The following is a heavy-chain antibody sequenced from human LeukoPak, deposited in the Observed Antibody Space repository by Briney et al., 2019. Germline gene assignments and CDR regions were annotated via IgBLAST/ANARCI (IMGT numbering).Heavy chain of an antibody. Sequence: GGSLRLSCAASGFTFSSYSMNWVRQAPGKGLEWVAVISYDGSNKYYADSVKGRFTISRDNSKNTLYLQMNSLRTEDTAVYYCAKRTYTVTSNHPLDYWGQGTLVTVSS. CDR3: AKRTYTVTSNHPLDY. CDR1: GFTFSSYS. J-gene: IGHJ4*02. V-gene: IGHV3-30*18. CDR2: ISYDGSNK. D-gene: IGHD4-17*01.